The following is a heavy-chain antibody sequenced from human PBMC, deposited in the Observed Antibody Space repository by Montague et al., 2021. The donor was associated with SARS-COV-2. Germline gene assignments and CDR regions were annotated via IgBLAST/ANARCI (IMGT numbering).Heavy chain of an antibody. D-gene: IGHD3-22*01. V-gene: IGHV4-59*01. J-gene: IGHJ6*02. CDR3: ARGGYYDNTGYYSDYYHSVDV. CDR1: GGSIDSFY. CDR2: IFHSGRT. Sequence: SETLSLTCTVSGGSIDSFYWSWIRRPPGKGLEWIWSIFHSGRTYYNSSLKSRVPMSVDTSKNQVSLRLSSLTAADTAAYYCARGGYYDNTGYYSDYYHSVDVWGQGTTVTVSS.